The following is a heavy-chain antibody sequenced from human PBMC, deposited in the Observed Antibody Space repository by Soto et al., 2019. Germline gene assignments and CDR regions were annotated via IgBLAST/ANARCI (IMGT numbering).Heavy chain of an antibody. V-gene: IGHV3-23*01. Sequence: GGSLRLSCAASGFAFSSYAMTWVRQAPGKGLEWVSAISSSGCSKYYGDSAKGRFTISRDNSKNTLYLQMNSVRAEATAVYCCAKKDIWFDPWGQGTLVTVSS. CDR3: AKKDIWFDP. CDR1: GFAFSSYA. J-gene: IGHJ5*02. CDR2: ISSSGCSK.